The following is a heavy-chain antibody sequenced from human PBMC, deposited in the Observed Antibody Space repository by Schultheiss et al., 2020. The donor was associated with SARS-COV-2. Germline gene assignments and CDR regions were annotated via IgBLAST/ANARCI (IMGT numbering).Heavy chain of an antibody. Sequence: GGSLRLSCSASGFTFSSYDMHWVRQAPGKGLEYVSAISTNGGNTYYADSVKGRFTISRDNSKNTLYLQMSSLRPEDTAVYYRVNGYCSSSSCYWVDFDYWGQGTLVTVSS. CDR2: ISTNGGNT. D-gene: IGHD2-2*01. CDR3: VNGYCSSSSCYWVDFDY. J-gene: IGHJ4*02. V-gene: IGHV3-64D*06. CDR1: GFTFSSYD.